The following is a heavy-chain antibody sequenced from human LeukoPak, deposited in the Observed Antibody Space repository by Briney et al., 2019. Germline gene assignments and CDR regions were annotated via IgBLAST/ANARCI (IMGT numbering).Heavy chain of an antibody. V-gene: IGHV1-8*02. J-gene: IGHJ4*02. CDR1: GYTFTNFD. CDR3: ARVQWLAPQYYFDY. Sequence: ASVKVSCKASGYTFTNFDINWVRQATGQGLEWMGWMNPNTGNAGYAQKFQDRVTMTRNTSISTAYMELSSLRSEDTAVYYCARVQWLAPQYYFDYWGQGTLVTVSS. D-gene: IGHD6-19*01. CDR2: MNPNTGNA.